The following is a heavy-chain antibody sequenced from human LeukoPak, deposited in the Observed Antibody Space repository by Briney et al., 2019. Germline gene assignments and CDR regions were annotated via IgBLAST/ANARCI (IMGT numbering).Heavy chain of an antibody. Sequence: GGSLRLSCAASGFTFSSYWMSWVRQAPGKGLEWVANIKPDGSEKYYVDSVKGRFTMSRDNAKNSLYLQMNSLRAEDTAVYYCATAYYYATADWGQGTLVTVSS. V-gene: IGHV3-7*01. CDR3: ATAYYYATAD. CDR2: IKPDGSEK. J-gene: IGHJ4*02. CDR1: GFTFSSYW. D-gene: IGHD3-10*01.